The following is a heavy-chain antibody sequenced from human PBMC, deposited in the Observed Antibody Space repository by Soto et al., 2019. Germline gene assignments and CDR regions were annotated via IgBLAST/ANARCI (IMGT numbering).Heavy chain of an antibody. D-gene: IGHD5-18*01. J-gene: IGHJ6*02. CDR3: ARYWHSYNSNYYYGLDV. Sequence: PGESLKISCQAFGYSFTAKWIGWVRQMPGKGLEWMGIIYTDDSDTRYSPSFQGQVTISADKSIRTAYLQWSSLEASDTAIYYCARYWHSYNSNYYYGLDVWGQGTTVTVSS. V-gene: IGHV5-51*01. CDR1: GYSFTAKW. CDR2: IYTDDSDT.